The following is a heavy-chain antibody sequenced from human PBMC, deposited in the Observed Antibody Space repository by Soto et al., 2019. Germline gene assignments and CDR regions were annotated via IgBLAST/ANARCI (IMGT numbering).Heavy chain of an antibody. CDR3: ARGGYYDKPWGKLIHYGLDV. J-gene: IGHJ6*02. V-gene: IGHV1-18*01. Sequence: QVQLVQSAAEVKKPGASVRVSCKASGYTFIRYGIAWVRQAPGQGLEWMGWISPYDDYTIYAQKPQGRVTMTADTSTRTVYMELRGLKSDDTAVYSCARGGYYDKPWGKLIHYGLDVWGQGTSVTVSS. CDR1: GYTFIRYG. CDR2: ISPYDDYT. D-gene: IGHD3-16*01.